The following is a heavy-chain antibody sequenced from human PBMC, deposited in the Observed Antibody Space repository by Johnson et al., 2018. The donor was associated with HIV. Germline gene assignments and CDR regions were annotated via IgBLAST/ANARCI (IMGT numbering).Heavy chain of an antibody. J-gene: IGHJ3*02. CDR3: AREKGMTTIRDGFDI. Sequence: EVLLLESGGGLVQPGGSLRLSCAASGFTFSTYAMYWVRQAPGKGLEWVSSISGSAGSTYYADSVKGRFTISRDNSKKTLHLLMNSLRPEDTAVYFCAREKGMTTIRDGFDIWGQGTMGSVSS. CDR2: ISGSAGST. V-gene: IGHV3-23*01. D-gene: IGHD5-24*01. CDR1: GFTFSTYA.